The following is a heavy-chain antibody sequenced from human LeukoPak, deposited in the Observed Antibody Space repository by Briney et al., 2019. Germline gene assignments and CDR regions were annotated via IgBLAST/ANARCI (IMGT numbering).Heavy chain of an antibody. J-gene: IGHJ4*02. CDR3: ARVVGSAGPKIGSFDY. CDR1: GGSISSGDYY. Sequence: SQTLSLTCTVSGGSISSGDYYWSWIRQPPGKGLEWIGYIYYSGSTYYNPSLKSRVTISVDTSKNQFSLKLSSVTAADTAVYYCARVVGSAGPKIGSFDYWGQGTLVTVSS. V-gene: IGHV4-30-4*01. D-gene: IGHD3-22*01. CDR2: IYYSGST.